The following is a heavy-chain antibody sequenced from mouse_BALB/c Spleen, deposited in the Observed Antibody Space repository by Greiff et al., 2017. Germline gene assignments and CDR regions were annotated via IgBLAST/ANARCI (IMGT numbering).Heavy chain of an antibody. CDR2: IYPGGGYT. V-gene: IGHV1-63*02. CDR3: ASPLTGRGWFAY. Sequence: QVQLQQSGAELVRPGTSVKISCKASGYTFTNYWLGWVKQRPGHGLEWIGDIYPGGGYTNYNEKFKGKATLTADTSSSTAYMQLSSLTSEDSAVYFCASPLTGRGWFAYWGQGTLVTVSA. CDR1: GYTFTNYW. D-gene: IGHD4-1*01. J-gene: IGHJ3*01.